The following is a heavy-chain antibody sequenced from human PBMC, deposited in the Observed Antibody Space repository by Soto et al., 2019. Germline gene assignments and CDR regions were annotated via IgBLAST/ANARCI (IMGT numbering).Heavy chain of an antibody. V-gene: IGHV4-38-2*01. CDR2: IHHSGNT. J-gene: IGHJ4*02. CDR1: GYSISSGYY. CDR3: SIRVTPTGFDY. D-gene: IGHD2-21*02. Sequence: NLSLTCVVSGYSISSGYYWVWIRQPPGKGLEWIGSIHHSGNTYYTPSLKSRVTISVDTSKNHFSLKLRSVTAADTAVYSCSIRVTPTGFDYWGQGTLVTVSS.